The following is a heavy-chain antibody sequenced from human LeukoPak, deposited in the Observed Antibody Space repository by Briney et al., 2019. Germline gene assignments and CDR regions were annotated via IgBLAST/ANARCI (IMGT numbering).Heavy chain of an antibody. CDR3: ARSIAGTTRVFDY. CDR2: IYHSGST. CDR1: TYSISSAYY. D-gene: IGHD1-26*01. V-gene: IGHV4-38-2*02. J-gene: IGHJ4*02. Sequence: SETLSLTCSVSTYSISSAYYWGWIRQPPGKGLQWIGSIYHSGSTSYNPSLKSRVTISVDTSKNQFSLKLSSVTAADTAVYYCARSIAGTTRVFDYWGQGTLVTVSS.